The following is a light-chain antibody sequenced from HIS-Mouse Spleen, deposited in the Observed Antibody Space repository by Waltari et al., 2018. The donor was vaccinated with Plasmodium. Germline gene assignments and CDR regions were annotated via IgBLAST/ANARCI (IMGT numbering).Light chain of an antibody. CDR3: QQYYSYPLT. CDR2: AAS. J-gene: IGKJ4*01. V-gene: IGKV1-8*01. Sequence: AIRMTQSPSSFSASTGDRVTITCRASQGISSYLAWYQQKPGKAPKLLIYAASTLQSCVPSRFRGSGSGTDFTLTISCLQSEDFATYYCQQYYSYPLTFGGGTKVEIK. CDR1: QGISSY.